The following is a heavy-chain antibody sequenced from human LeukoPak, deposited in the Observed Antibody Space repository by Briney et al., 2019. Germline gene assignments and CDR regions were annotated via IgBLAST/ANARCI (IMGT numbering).Heavy chain of an antibody. D-gene: IGHD4-17*01. CDR3: ARVGPTTGDY. V-gene: IGHV3-21*01. CDR2: ISSSSSYI. CDR1: GFTVSNYY. J-gene: IGHJ4*02. Sequence: GGSLRLSCVASGFTVSNYYMTWVRQAPGKGLEWVSSISSSSSYIYYADSVKGRFTISRDNAKNSLYLQMNSLRAEDTAVYYCARVGPTTGDYWGQGTLVTVSS.